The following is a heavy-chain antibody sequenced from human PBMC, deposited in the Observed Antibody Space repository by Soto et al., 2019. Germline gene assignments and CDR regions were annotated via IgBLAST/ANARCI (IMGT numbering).Heavy chain of an antibody. J-gene: IGHJ3*02. V-gene: IGHV3-9*01. D-gene: IGHD6-6*01. CDR1: GFTFDDYV. Sequence: PGGSLRLSCAASGFTFDDYVMHWVRQAPGKGLEWVSGISWNSGSIGYADSVKGRFTISRDNAKNSLYLQMNSLSAEDTALYYCAKYSSSNLAFDIWGQGTMVTVSS. CDR3: AKYSSSNLAFDI. CDR2: ISWNSGSI.